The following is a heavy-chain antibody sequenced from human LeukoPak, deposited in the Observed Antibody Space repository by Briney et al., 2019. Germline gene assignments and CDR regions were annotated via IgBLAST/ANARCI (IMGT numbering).Heavy chain of an antibody. V-gene: IGHV5-51*01. J-gene: IGHJ3*02. CDR2: IYPSDSDT. D-gene: IGHD1-26*01. CDR1: GFTFTTYW. Sequence: GGSLRLSCAASGFTFTTYWIAWVRQMPGKGLEWMGIIYPSDSDTRYSPSFQGQVTFSADRSISTAYLQWNSLKASDTAMYYCARRLLGPLAFDIWGQGTVVTVSS. CDR3: ARRLLGPLAFDI.